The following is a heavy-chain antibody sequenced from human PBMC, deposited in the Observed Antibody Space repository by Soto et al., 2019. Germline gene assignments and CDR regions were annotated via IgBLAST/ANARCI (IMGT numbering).Heavy chain of an antibody. V-gene: IGHV4-34*01. D-gene: IGHD3-22*01. J-gene: IGHJ3*02. Sequence: VGGGSCIGCDGRWILKTPGKGLEWIGEINHSGSTNYNPSLKSRVTISVDTSKNQFSLKLSSVTAADTAVYYCARGYYDSGAPSAALDIWGQPTILTVPS. CDR1: GGSCIGCD. CDR3: ARGYYDSGAPSAALDI. CDR2: INHSGST.